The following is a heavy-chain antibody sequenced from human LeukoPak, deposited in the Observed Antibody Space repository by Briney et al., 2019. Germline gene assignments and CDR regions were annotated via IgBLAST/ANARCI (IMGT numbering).Heavy chain of an antibody. CDR2: ISGSGDST. J-gene: IGHJ4*02. CDR3: AKGAYYGD. D-gene: IGHD3-3*01. Sequence: GGSLRLSCAASGFSSSNYWMHWVRQAPGKGLEWVSTISGSGDSTYYADSVKGRFTTSRDNSKNTLYLQMNSLRVEDTAVYYCAKGAYYGDWGQGTLVTISS. V-gene: IGHV3-23*01. CDR1: GFSSSNYW.